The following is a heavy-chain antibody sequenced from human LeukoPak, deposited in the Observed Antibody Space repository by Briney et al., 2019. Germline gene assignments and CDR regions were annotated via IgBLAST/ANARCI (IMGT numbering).Heavy chain of an antibody. CDR2: IQYDGSNK. Sequence: GGSLRLSCAASGFTFSSYGMHWVRQAPGKGLEWVAFIQYDGSNKYYTDSVKGRFTISRYNSRNTMYVQMNSLRPEDTAVYYCAKDSAVVAATPENYFDYWGQGTLVTVSS. D-gene: IGHD2-15*01. J-gene: IGHJ4*02. CDR1: GFTFSSYG. CDR3: AKDSAVVAATPENYFDY. V-gene: IGHV3-30*02.